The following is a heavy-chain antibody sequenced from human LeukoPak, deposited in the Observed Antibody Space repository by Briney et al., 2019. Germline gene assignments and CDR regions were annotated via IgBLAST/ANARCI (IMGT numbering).Heavy chain of an antibody. J-gene: IGHJ3*02. CDR3: ARIMITFGGQDAFDI. Sequence: SVNVSCKASGYTFTGHYIHWVRQAPGQGLEWMGGIIPIFGTANYAHKFQGRVTITAEKSTSTAYMELSSLRSEDTAVYYCARIMITFGGQDAFDIWGQGTMVTVSS. D-gene: IGHD3-16*01. V-gene: IGHV1-69*06. CDR1: GYTFTGHY. CDR2: IIPIFGTA.